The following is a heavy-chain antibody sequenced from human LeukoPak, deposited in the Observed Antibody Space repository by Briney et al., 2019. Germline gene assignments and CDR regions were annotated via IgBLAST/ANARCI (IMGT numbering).Heavy chain of an antibody. D-gene: IGHD3-3*01. J-gene: IGHJ6*02. Sequence: GASVKVSCKASGYTFTSYDINWVRQAPGQGLEWMVRMNPNRDNTDYAQKFQGRVTMTRDTSISTAYMELSSLRSEDTAVYYCARGKGEVGGTWSGSYTTRYYYGMDVWGQGTTVTVS. V-gene: IGHV1-8*01. CDR3: ARGKGEVGGTWSGSYTTRYYYGMDV. CDR1: GYTFTSYD. CDR2: MNPNRDNT.